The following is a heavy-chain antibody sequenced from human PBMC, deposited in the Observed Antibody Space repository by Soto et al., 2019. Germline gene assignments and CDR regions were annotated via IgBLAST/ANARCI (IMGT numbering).Heavy chain of an antibody. CDR2: KYYSGAT. Sequence: SETLSLTCTVSGGSIKSDYYWAWVRQFPGGGLQWMGYKYYSGATDPDPSLERRVSFSVDMSKNQFSLNLTSVTVADTAVYYCARGRPNYFYYGLDVWGQGIPVTVS. CDR1: GGSIKSDYY. V-gene: IGHV4-30-4*01. CDR3: ARGRPNYFYYGLDV. J-gene: IGHJ6*02.